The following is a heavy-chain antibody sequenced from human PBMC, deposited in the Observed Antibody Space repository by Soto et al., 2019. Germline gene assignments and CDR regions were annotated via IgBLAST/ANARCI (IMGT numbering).Heavy chain of an antibody. J-gene: IGHJ3*01. D-gene: IGHD1-26*01. Sequence: GGSLRLSCAASGFTFSDYFMTWVRQAPGKGLEWVSYIRHSGDIKYYADSVKARFTISRDNAQNSLYLQMDSLRAEDSALYYCAGAVGSYECFDFWGQGTPVTVSS. CDR1: GFTFSDYF. CDR2: IRHSGDIK. CDR3: AGAVGSYECFDF. V-gene: IGHV3-11*01.